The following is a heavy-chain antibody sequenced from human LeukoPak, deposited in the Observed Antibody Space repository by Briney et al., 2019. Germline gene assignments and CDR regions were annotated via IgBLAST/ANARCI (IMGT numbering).Heavy chain of an antibody. CDR1: GFTFDDYA. V-gene: IGHV3-9*01. CDR3: ARDPLPLNWNDDAFDI. D-gene: IGHD1-1*01. Sequence: GGSLRLSCAASGFTFDDYAMHWVRQAPGKGLEWVSGISWNSGSIGYADSVKGRFTISRDNAKNSLYLQMNSLRAEDTAVYYCARDPLPLNWNDDAFDIWGQGTMVTVSS. CDR2: ISWNSGSI. J-gene: IGHJ3*02.